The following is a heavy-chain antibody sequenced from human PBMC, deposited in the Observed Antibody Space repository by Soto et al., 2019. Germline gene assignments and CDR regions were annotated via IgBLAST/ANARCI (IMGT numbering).Heavy chain of an antibody. J-gene: IGHJ4*02. CDR2: IKDGGST. D-gene: IGHD5-12*01. V-gene: IGHV4-34*01. CDR1: GGSLTGYY. CDR3: ARGQEGIVATH. Sequence: QVQLQQWGAGLLKPSETLSLTCAVNGGSLTGYYWSWIRQPPGKGLEWIGEIKDGGSTNYSPSLRSXXTXSXXTSKNPFSLRLNSVTAADTAVYCCARGQEGIVATHWYQGALVTVSS.